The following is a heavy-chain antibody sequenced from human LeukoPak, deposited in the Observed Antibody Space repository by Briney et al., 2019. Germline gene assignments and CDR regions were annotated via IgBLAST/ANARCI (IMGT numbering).Heavy chain of an antibody. D-gene: IGHD2-15*01. Sequence: NPSETLTLTCTGSGGSISSFYWSWIRQPPGKGLEWIGYIYYSGNTNYNPSLKSRVTISVDTSNNEVSLNLNSVTAADTAVYYCARFVGSGLDYWGQGTLLTVSS. CDR1: GGSISSFY. J-gene: IGHJ4*02. CDR3: ARFVGSGLDY. CDR2: IYYSGNT. V-gene: IGHV4-59*01.